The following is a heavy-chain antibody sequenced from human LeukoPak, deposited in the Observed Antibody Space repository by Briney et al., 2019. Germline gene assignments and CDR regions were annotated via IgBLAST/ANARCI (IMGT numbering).Heavy chain of an antibody. Sequence: PGGSLRLSCAASGFTFNDYYMSWIRQAPGKGLECISYISYSGSPIYYADSVKGRFTISRDNAKNSLYLQMNSLRGEDTAVYYCARAPAYTSGRVIGPWGQGTLVTVSS. CDR3: ARAPAYTSGRVIGP. J-gene: IGHJ5*02. V-gene: IGHV3-11*04. CDR2: ISYSGSPI. CDR1: GFTFNDYY. D-gene: IGHD6-19*01.